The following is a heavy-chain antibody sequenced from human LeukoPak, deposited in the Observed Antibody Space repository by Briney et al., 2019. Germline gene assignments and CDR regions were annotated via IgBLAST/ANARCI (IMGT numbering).Heavy chain of an antibody. CDR2: INPAGTET. CDR3: ARFGYVAAVDL. V-gene: IGHV3-7*01. CDR1: GFSFSAYW. D-gene: IGHD2-15*01. J-gene: IGHJ4*02. Sequence: GGSLRLSCAASGFSFSAYWMTWVRQAPGTGLEWVANINPAGTETYYVDPVKGRFTISGDNAKNLLYLQMNSLRAEDTAVYYCARFGYVAAVDLWGQGTLVTVSS.